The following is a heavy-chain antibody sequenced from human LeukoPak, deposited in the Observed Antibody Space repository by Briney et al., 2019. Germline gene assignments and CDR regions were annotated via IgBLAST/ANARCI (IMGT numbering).Heavy chain of an antibody. CDR1: GFTFSDYW. CDR3: ARLYVDPMTTTSYYFDS. CDR2: IKGDESDR. Sequence: PGGSLRLSCEASGFTFSDYWMIWVRQAPGKGLEWVADIKGDESDRFYVDSVRGRFSISRDNAKNSLYLHMNSLRVEETALYYCARLYVDPMTTTSYYFDSWGQGTLVTVSS. J-gene: IGHJ4*02. V-gene: IGHV3-7*01. D-gene: IGHD4-17*01.